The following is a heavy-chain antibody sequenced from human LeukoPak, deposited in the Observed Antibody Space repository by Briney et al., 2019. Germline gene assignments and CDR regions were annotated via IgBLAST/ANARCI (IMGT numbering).Heavy chain of an antibody. CDR3: ARENRDYEGSGYHYEY. Sequence: SETLSLTCTVSGDSIRGYYWGWIRQPAGKGLEWIGRIYSSGSTNYNPSLNSRVTISVDKSKNQFSLTLSFITAADTAVYYCARENRDYEGSGYHYEYWGQGTLVTVSS. D-gene: IGHD3-22*01. J-gene: IGHJ4*02. CDR1: GDSIRGYY. V-gene: IGHV4-4*07. CDR2: IYSSGST.